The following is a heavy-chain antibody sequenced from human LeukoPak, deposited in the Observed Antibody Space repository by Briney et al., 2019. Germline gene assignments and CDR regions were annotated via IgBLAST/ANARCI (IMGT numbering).Heavy chain of an antibody. Sequence: ASVKVSCKASGYTFTTHPINWVRQAPGQGLEWMGWIDTNTGSPTYAQGLTGRFVFSLDTSVSTAFLQINSLKAEDTALYYCATLFVRGVRYFDYWGQGTLVTVSS. CDR1: GYTFTTHP. V-gene: IGHV7-4-1*02. CDR3: ATLFVRGVRYFDY. CDR2: IDTNTGSP. J-gene: IGHJ4*02. D-gene: IGHD3-10*02.